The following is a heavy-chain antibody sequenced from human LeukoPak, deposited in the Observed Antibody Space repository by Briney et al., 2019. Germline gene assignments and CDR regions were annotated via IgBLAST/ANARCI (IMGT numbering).Heavy chain of an antibody. J-gene: IGHJ4*02. Sequence: GASLKFSCKASGYTFTGYYMHWVRQSPGQGFECMGWVNHNSGGTNYAQKFQGRVTMTRDTSISTAYMELSRLRSDDTAVYYCAREDGSSNSHDYWGQGTLVPVSS. CDR3: AREDGSSNSHDY. V-gene: IGHV1-2*02. CDR1: GYTFTGYY. CDR2: VNHNSGGT. D-gene: IGHD1-26*01.